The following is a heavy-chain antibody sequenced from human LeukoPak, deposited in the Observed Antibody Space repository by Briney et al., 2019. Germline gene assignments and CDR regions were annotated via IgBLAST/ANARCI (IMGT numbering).Heavy chain of an antibody. Sequence: LAGGSLRLSCAASGFTFSSYSMNWVRQAPGKGLEWVSYISSSSSTIYYADSVKGRFTISRDNAKNSLYLQMNSLRAEDTAVYYCARGFLEWLSLDAFDIWGQGTMVAVSS. CDR1: GFTFSSYS. V-gene: IGHV3-48*01. CDR2: ISSSSSTI. CDR3: ARGFLEWLSLDAFDI. D-gene: IGHD3-3*01. J-gene: IGHJ3*02.